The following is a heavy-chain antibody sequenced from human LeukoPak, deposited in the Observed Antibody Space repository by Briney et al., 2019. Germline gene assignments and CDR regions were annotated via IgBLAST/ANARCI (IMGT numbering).Heavy chain of an antibody. V-gene: IGHV1-69*13. CDR1: GGTFSSYA. Sequence: ASVKVSCKASGGTFSSYAISWVRQAPGQGLEWVGGIIPIFGTANYAQKFQGRVTITADESTSTAYMELSSLRSEDTAVYYCARGEGYDFWSGYYMLDYWGQGTLVTVSS. CDR2: IIPIFGTA. CDR3: ARGEGYDFWSGYYMLDY. D-gene: IGHD3-3*01. J-gene: IGHJ4*02.